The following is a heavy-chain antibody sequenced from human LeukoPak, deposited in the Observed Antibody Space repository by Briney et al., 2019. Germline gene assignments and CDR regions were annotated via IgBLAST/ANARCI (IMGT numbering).Heavy chain of an antibody. J-gene: IGHJ4*02. Sequence: SETLSLTCTVSGGSISSYYCNWIRQPPGKGLEWIGYIYYSGGTYYNPSLKSRVTMSLDTSKNQFSLKLSSVTAADTAVYCCARLPDYYDNSDYYPFWGQGTLVTVSS. CDR3: ARLPDYYDNSDYYPF. CDR1: GGSISSYY. D-gene: IGHD3-22*01. V-gene: IGHV4-59*08. CDR2: IYYSGGT.